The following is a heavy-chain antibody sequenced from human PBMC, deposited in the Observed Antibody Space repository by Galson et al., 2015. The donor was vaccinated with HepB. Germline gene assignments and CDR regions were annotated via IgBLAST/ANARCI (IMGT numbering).Heavy chain of an antibody. D-gene: IGHD6-19*01. CDR1: GFTFSSYG. CDR2: IWYDGSNK. Sequence: SLRLSCAASGFTFSSYGMHWVRQAPGKGLEWVAVIWYDGSNKYYADSVKGRFTISRDNSKNTLYLQMNSLRAEDTAVYYCARDDQAPQRSVAGGFCMDVWGQGTTVTVSS. V-gene: IGHV3-33*01. J-gene: IGHJ6*02. CDR3: ARDDQAPQRSVAGGFCMDV.